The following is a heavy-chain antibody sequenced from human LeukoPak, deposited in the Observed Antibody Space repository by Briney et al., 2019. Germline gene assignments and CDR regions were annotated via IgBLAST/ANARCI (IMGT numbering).Heavy chain of an antibody. CDR3: AREGYSYGSALDY. D-gene: IGHD5-18*01. V-gene: IGHV1-2*02. CDR2: INPNSGGT. J-gene: IGHJ4*02. CDR1: GYTFTSYG. Sequence: ASVKVSCKASGYTFTSYGISWVRQAPGQGLEWMGWINPNSGGTNYAQKFQGRVTMTRDTSISTAYMELSRLRSDDTAVYYCAREGYSYGSALDYWGQGTLVTVSS.